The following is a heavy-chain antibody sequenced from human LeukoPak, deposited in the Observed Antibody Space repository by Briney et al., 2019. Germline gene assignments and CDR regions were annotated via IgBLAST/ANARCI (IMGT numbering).Heavy chain of an antibody. V-gene: IGHV1-58*01. CDR1: GFTFTSSA. J-gene: IGHJ4*02. CDR2: IVVGSGNT. CDR3: AAGTYSEDYGDYFY. Sequence: ASVKVSCKASGFTFTSSAEQWVRQARGQRLEWIGWIVVGSGNTNYAQKFQERVTITRDMSTSTAYMELSSLRSEDTAVYYCAAGTYSEDYGDYFYWGQGTLVTVSS. D-gene: IGHD4-17*01.